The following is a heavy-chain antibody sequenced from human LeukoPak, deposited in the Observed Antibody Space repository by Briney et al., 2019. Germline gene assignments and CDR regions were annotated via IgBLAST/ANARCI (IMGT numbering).Heavy chain of an antibody. J-gene: IGHJ4*02. CDR3: ASGDTAMVDY. V-gene: IGHV4-34*01. CDR2: INHSGSA. D-gene: IGHD5-18*01. Sequence: PSETLSLTCAVYGGSFSGYYWSWIRQPPGKGLEWIGEINHSGSANYNPSLKSRVTISVDTSKNQFSLKLSSVTAADTAVYYCASGDTAMVDYWGQGTLVTVSS. CDR1: GGSFSGYY.